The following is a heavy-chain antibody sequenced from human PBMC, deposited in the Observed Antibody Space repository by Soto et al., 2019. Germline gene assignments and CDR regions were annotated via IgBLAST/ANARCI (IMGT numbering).Heavy chain of an antibody. CDR3: ARVYRANDDFWSTYYFDY. D-gene: IGHD3-3*01. V-gene: IGHV3-11*01. CDR2: ISSSGSTI. Sequence: QVQLVESGGGLVQPGGSLRLSCAASGFTFSDYYMSWIRQAPGKGLEWVSYISSSGSTIYYADSVKGRFTISRDNAKNSLYLQMNSLRAEDTAVYYCARVYRANDDFWSTYYFDYWGQGTLVTVSS. J-gene: IGHJ4*02. CDR1: GFTFSDYY.